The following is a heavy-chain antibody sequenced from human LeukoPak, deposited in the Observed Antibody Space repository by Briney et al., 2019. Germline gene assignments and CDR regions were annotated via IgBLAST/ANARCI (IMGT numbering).Heavy chain of an antibody. D-gene: IGHD6-19*01. V-gene: IGHV3-20*04. CDR1: GFTFDDYG. Sequence: GGSLRLSCAASGFTFDDYGMGWVRQAPGKGLEWVSGINWNGGSTGYADSVNGRFTISRDNSKNTLYLQMNSLRPEDTAVYYCAKDVVGQQWPQNYWGQGTLVTVSS. J-gene: IGHJ4*02. CDR2: INWNGGST. CDR3: AKDVVGQQWPQNY.